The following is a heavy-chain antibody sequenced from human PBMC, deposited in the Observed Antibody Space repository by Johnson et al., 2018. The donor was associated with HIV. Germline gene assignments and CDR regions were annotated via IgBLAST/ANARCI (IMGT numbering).Heavy chain of an antibody. D-gene: IGHD4-11*01. CDR3: ASSLGGDYRFCDAFDI. V-gene: IGHV3-30*04. Sequence: VQLVESGGGVVQPGRSLRLSCAASGLTFSSYAMHWVRQAPGKGLEWVADISYDGSNKYYADSVEGRFTISRVNSKNTLYLQMNSLRAEDTAVYYCASSLGGDYRFCDAFDIWGQGTMVTVSS. J-gene: IGHJ3*02. CDR2: ISYDGSNK. CDR1: GLTFSSYA.